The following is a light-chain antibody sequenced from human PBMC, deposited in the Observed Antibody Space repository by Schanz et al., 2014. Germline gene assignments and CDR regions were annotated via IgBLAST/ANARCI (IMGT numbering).Light chain of an antibody. CDR1: QSVSSS. CDR2: DAS. J-gene: IGKJ1*01. V-gene: IGKV3-11*01. Sequence: LTQSPATLSLSPGERVTLSCRPSQSVSSSLPSYQQHPGQAPRLLIYDASNRPTGIPPMFSGRGSGTDFTLTISDLEPEDFRLYYCQQYGSSPWTFGQGTKVEIK. CDR3: QQYGSSPWT.